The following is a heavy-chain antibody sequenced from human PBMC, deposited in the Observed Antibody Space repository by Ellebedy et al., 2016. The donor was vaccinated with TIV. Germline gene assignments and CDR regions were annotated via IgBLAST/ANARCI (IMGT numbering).Heavy chain of an antibody. J-gene: IGHJ6*02. Sequence: AASVKVSCKAPGDTFTSHAMHWVRQAPGQRPEGMGWINAGNGDTSYSQKFQGRVTLTRDTSAITAYMELSSLRSEDTAVYYCTKTSDSGTYYSYYYGMDVWGQGTTVTVSS. CDR1: GDTFTSHA. CDR2: INAGNGDT. V-gene: IGHV1-3*01. CDR3: TKTSDSGTYYSYYYGMDV. D-gene: IGHD3-10*01.